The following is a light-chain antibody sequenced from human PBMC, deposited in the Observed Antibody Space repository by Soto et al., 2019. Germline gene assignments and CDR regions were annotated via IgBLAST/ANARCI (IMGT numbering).Light chain of an antibody. Sequence: EIVLTQSPATLSLSPGERATLSCRASQSVSSYLAWYQQKPGQAPRLLIYDASNRATGIPARFSGSGSGKDVTRTISSLVPEDFAVYYCQQRSNWPPHFGGGTKVEIK. CDR1: QSVSSY. CDR2: DAS. CDR3: QQRSNWPPH. V-gene: IGKV3-11*01. J-gene: IGKJ4*01.